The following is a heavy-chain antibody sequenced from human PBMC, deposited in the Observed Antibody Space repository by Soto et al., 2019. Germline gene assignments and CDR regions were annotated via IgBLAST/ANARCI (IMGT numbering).Heavy chain of an antibody. J-gene: IGHJ6*02. CDR2: ISGSGGST. D-gene: IGHD3-10*01. V-gene: IGHV3-23*01. CDR3: AKGLRRLLRTQYYYGLDV. CDR1: GFTFSPYA. Sequence: EVQLLESGGGLVQPGGSLRLSCAASGFTFSPYAMSWVRQAPGKGLEWVSSISGSGGSTHYADSVKGRFTVSRDNSKRALSLQMSSLREEDPATYYCAKGLRRLLRTQYYYGLDVWGRGTTVTVSS.